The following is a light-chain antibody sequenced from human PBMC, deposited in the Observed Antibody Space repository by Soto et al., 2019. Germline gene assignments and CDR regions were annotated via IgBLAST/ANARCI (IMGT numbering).Light chain of an antibody. CDR2: DAS. CDR1: QSVSSY. Sequence: EIVLTQSPATLSLSPGDRATLSCRASQSVSSYLAWYQLKPGLAPRLLIYDASSRATGIPDRFSGSGSGTDFTLTINRLEPEDSAVYYCQQYRSLITFGQGTRVEIK. J-gene: IGKJ5*01. V-gene: IGKV3D-20*01. CDR3: QQYRSLIT.